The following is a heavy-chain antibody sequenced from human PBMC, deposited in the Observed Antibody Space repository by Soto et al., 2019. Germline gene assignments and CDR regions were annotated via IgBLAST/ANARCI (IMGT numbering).Heavy chain of an antibody. CDR1: GFTFSNYA. CDR3: AKDGAIAAADYFFDY. D-gene: IGHD6-13*01. CDR2: IASDGKDK. J-gene: IGHJ4*02. V-gene: IGHV3-30*18. Sequence: PGGSLRLSCAASGFTFSNYAIHWVRQPPGKGLEWVAVIASDGKDKSYADSVKGRFTISRDFSKNTVYLQMNSLRGEDTAVYYCAKDGAIAAADYFFDYWGQGSLVTVSS.